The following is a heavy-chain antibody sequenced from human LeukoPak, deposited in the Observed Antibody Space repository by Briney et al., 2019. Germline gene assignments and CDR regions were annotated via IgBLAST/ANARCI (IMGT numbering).Heavy chain of an antibody. Sequence: SETLSLTCPVSGGSISSYYWSWIRQPPGKGLEWIGYIYYSGSTNYNPSLKSRVTISVDTSKKQFSLKLSSVTAADTAVYYCARAHDFWSGYPYYYYYGMDVWGQGTTVTVSS. CDR1: GGSISSYY. CDR2: IYYSGST. CDR3: ARAHDFWSGYPYYYYYGMDV. D-gene: IGHD3-3*01. V-gene: IGHV4-59*01. J-gene: IGHJ6*02.